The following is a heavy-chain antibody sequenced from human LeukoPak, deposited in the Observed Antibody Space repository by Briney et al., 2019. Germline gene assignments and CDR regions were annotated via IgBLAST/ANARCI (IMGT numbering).Heavy chain of an antibody. J-gene: IGHJ4*02. CDR1: GGSINSDTYY. V-gene: IGHV4-61*02. CDR2: VETSGST. Sequence: PSETLSLTCTVSGGSINSDTYYWSWIRQPAGKGLEWIGRVETSGSTNYNPSLKSRVSISVDTSTNQFSLKLSSVTAADTAVYYCARGDYDILSGYSSVDFWGQGTLVTVSS. CDR3: ARGDYDILSGYSSVDF. D-gene: IGHD3-9*01.